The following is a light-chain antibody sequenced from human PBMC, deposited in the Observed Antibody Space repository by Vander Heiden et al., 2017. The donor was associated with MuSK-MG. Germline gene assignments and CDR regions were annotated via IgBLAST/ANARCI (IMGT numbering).Light chain of an antibody. CDR3: QQRDSTPFT. CDR2: GAS. Sequence: DIQMTQSPSSLSASVGDRVTITCRASQSISTYLNWYQQKPGKAPKLLIYGASSLQSGVPSRFSGSGSGTDFTLTITRLQPEDFTTYYCQQRDSTPFTFGHGTKVDIK. V-gene: IGKV1-39*01. CDR1: QSISTY. J-gene: IGKJ3*01.